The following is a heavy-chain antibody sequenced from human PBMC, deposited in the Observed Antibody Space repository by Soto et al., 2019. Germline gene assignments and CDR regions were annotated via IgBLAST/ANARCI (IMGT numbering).Heavy chain of an antibody. D-gene: IGHD3-10*01. J-gene: IGHJ4*02. V-gene: IGHV1-69*02. Sequence: QVQLVQSGAEVKKPGASVKVSCKASAGTFDTYSIMWVRQAPGQGLEWMGRTIPAIDLINYAQKFQGRFTITVDKSTTTVYMELRSLRYEDTAIHYCARTGSFDYWGQGTLVTVSS. CDR3: ARTGSFDY. CDR2: TIPAIDLI. CDR1: AGTFDTYS.